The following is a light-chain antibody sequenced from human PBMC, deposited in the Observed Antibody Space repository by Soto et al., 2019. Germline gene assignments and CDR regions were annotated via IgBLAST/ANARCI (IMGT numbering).Light chain of an antibody. CDR1: GSDVGGYNY. CDR2: EVS. J-gene: IGLJ1*01. CDR3: SSYAGSNNFV. V-gene: IGLV2-8*01. Sequence: QSVLTQPPSASGSPGQSVTIAFTGTGSDVGGYNYVSWYQQHPGKAPKLMIYEVSKRPSGVPDRFSGSKSGNTASLTVSGLQAEDEADYYCSSYAGSNNFVFGTGTKVTVL.